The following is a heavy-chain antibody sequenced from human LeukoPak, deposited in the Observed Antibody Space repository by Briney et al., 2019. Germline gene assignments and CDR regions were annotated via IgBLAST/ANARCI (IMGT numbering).Heavy chain of an antibody. CDR2: ISSSSSYI. D-gene: IGHD3-10*01. V-gene: IGHV3-21*01. J-gene: IGHJ4*02. CDR1: GFTFSSYS. CDR3: ARVMGWFGGFDY. Sequence: PGGSLRLSCAASGFTFSSYSMNWVRQAPGKGLEWVSSISSSSSYIYYADPVKGRFTISRDNAKNSLYLQMNSLRAEDTAVYYCARVMGWFGGFDYWGQGTLVTVSS.